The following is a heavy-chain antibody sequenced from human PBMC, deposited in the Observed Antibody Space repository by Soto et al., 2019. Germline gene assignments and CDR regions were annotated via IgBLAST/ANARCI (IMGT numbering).Heavy chain of an antibody. V-gene: IGHV4-30-2*01. CDR1: GGSISSGGYS. D-gene: IGHD6-6*01. CDR2: IYHSGST. Sequence: ASETLSLTCAVCGGSISSGGYSWSWIRQPPGKGLEWIGYIYHSGSTYYNPSLKSRVTISVDRSKNQFSLKLSSVTAADTAVYYCARAVYSSSPRFDYWGQGSLVTVSS. CDR3: ARAVYSSSPRFDY. J-gene: IGHJ4*02.